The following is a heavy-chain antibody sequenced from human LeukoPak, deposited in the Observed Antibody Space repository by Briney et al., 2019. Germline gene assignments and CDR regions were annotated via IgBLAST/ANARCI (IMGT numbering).Heavy chain of an antibody. V-gene: IGHV4-39*07. Sequence: PSETLSLTCNVSSGSISTSTNYWGWIRQPPGKGLEWIGSIYYSGSTYYNPSLKSRVTMSVDTSKNQFSLKLSSVTAADTAVYYCARDLYKYSGYDLAWFDPWGQGTLVTVSS. CDR3: ARDLYKYSGYDLAWFDP. D-gene: IGHD5-12*01. CDR2: IYYSGST. J-gene: IGHJ5*02. CDR1: SGSISTSTNY.